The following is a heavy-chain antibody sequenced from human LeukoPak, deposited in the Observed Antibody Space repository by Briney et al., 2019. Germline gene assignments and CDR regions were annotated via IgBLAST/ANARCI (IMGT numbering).Heavy chain of an antibody. CDR1: GYSFTTYW. D-gene: IGHD2-2*01. V-gene: IGHV5-51*01. Sequence: EPLKISCRGSGYSFTTYWIGWVRQMPRKGLEWMGIIYPGDSDTRYSPSFQGQVTMSADKSINTAYLQWSSLKASDTAMYYCARRRGCSSTSFSPDSWGQGALVSVSS. J-gene: IGHJ4*02. CDR2: IYPGDSDT. CDR3: ARRRGCSSTSFSPDS.